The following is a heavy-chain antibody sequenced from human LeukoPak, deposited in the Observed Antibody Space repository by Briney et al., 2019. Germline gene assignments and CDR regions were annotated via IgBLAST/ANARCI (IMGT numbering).Heavy chain of an antibody. CDR2: IIPIFAIA. CDR3: ARGRYDTIFGVVINYYYYGMDV. J-gene: IGHJ6*02. CDR1: GGTFSSYA. D-gene: IGHD3-3*01. Sequence: GASVKVSCKASGGTFSSYAISWVRQAPGQGLEWMGRIIPIFAIANYAQKFQGRVTITADKSTSTAYMELSSLRAEDTAVYYCARGRYDTIFGVVINYYYYGMDVWGQGTTVTVSS. V-gene: IGHV1-69*04.